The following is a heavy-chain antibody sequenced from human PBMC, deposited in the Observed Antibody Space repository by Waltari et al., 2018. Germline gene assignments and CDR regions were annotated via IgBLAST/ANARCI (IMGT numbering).Heavy chain of an antibody. J-gene: IGHJ2*01. D-gene: IGHD4-17*01. V-gene: IGHV4-38-2*01. CDR2: IYHSGST. Sequence: QVQLQESGPGLVKPSETLSLTCAVSGYSISSGYYWGWIRQPPGKGLEWIGSIYHSGSTYYNPSLKSRVTISVDTSKNQFSLKLSSVTAEDTAVYYCARTVTTSWYFDLWGRGTLVTVSS. CDR1: GYSISSGYY. CDR3: ARTVTTSWYFDL.